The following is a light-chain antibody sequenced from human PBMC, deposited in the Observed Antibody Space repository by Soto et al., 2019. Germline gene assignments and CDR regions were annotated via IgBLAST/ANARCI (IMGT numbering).Light chain of an antibody. Sequence: EIVMTQSPATLSVSPGERATLSCRASQSVSSNLAWYQQKPGQAPRLLIYDASSRATGIPDRFSGSGSGTDFTLTISRLEPEDFAVYYCQQYGSSPYTFGLGTRLENK. J-gene: IGKJ5*01. CDR1: QSVSSN. CDR3: QQYGSSPYT. CDR2: DAS. V-gene: IGKV3-20*01.